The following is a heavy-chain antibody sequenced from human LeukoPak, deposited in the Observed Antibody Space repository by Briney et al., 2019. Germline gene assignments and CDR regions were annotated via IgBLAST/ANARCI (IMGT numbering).Heavy chain of an antibody. D-gene: IGHD1-14*01. CDR1: GFTFSSYD. J-gene: IGHJ4*02. Sequence: GRSLRLSCAASGFTFSSYDMHWVRQAPGKGLEWVSAISGSGGSTYYADSVKGRFTISRDNSKNTLYLQMNSLRAEDTAVYYCAKASRKLGFDYWGQGTLVTVSS. CDR3: AKASRKLGFDY. V-gene: IGHV3-23*01. CDR2: ISGSGGST.